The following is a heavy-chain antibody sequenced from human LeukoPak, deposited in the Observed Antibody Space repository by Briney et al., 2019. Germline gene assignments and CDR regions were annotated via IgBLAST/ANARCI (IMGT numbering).Heavy chain of an antibody. V-gene: IGHV6-1*01. Sequence: SQTLSLTCAISGDSVSSNSVAWNWIRQSPSRGLEWLGRTYYTSKWYNEYAVSVKSRISFSPDTSKNQFSLQLTSVTPEDTAVYYCARWNHGDHWFDPWGQGILVTVSS. CDR3: ARWNHGDHWFDP. J-gene: IGHJ5*02. D-gene: IGHD1-14*01. CDR2: TYYTSKWYN. CDR1: GDSVSSNSVA.